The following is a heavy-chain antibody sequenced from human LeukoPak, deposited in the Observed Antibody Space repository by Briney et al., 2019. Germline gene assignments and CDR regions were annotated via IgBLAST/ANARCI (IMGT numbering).Heavy chain of an antibody. CDR3: ATHVAVAEEGFHWFDP. Sequence: GASVTVSFKVSGYTLTELSMHWVRQAPGKGLEWMGGFDPEDGETIYAQKFQGRVTMTEDTSTDTAYMELSSLRSEDTAVYYCATHVAVAEEGFHWFDPWGQGTLVTVSS. J-gene: IGHJ5*02. D-gene: IGHD6-19*01. V-gene: IGHV1-24*01. CDR1: GYTLTELS. CDR2: FDPEDGET.